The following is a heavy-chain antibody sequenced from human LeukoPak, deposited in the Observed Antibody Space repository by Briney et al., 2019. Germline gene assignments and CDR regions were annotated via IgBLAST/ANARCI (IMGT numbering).Heavy chain of an antibody. D-gene: IGHD4-23*01. CDR1: GFTFSSYW. CDR2: IKQDGSEK. J-gene: IGHJ4*02. Sequence: GGPLRLSCAASGFTFSSYWMSWVRQAPGKGLEWVANIKQDGSEKYYVDSVKGRFTISRDNAKNSLYLQMNSLRAEDTAVYYCAKGSLVTPFDYWGQGTLVTVSS. CDR3: AKGSLVTPFDY. V-gene: IGHV3-7*01.